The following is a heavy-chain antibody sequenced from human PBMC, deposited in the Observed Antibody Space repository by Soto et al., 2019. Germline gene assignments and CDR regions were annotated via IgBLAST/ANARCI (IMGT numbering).Heavy chain of an antibody. Sequence: GGSLRLSCAASGFSFSSYAMSWVRQAPGKGLEWVSSISDGGGSTNYADSVRGRFTIARDRSKNTLYPHMISLRAEDTAVYYCAKEYCGAVCAPDFWGQGALVTVSS. V-gene: IGHV3-23*01. J-gene: IGHJ4*02. CDR1: GFSFSSYA. CDR3: AKEYCGAVCAPDF. D-gene: IGHD2-21*02. CDR2: ISDGGGST.